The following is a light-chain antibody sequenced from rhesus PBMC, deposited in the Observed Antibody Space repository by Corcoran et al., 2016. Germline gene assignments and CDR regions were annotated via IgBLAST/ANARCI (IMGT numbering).Light chain of an antibody. CDR3: QQRNSYPFT. Sequence: DIQLTQSPSSLSASVGDRVTITCRASQGISSYLAWYQQKSGKAPKLLIHDASNLQSGVPSRFSGSGSGTEFTLTISSLQPEDFATYYCQQRNSYPFTFGPGTKLDIK. V-gene: IGKV1-38*01. CDR2: DAS. J-gene: IGKJ3*01. CDR1: QGISSY.